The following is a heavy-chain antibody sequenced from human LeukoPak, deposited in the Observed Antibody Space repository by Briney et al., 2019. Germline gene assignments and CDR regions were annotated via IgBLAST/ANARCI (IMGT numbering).Heavy chain of an antibody. Sequence: SQTLSLTCAISGDSVSSSSAAWSWIRQSPSRGLEWLGRTYYRSKWYSEYAVSVKSRITINADTSKNQFSLQLISVTPEDTAVYYCARGFGGYRGYWGQGTLVTVSS. CDR3: ARGFGGYRGY. D-gene: IGHD5-12*01. J-gene: IGHJ4*02. CDR2: TYYRSKWYS. CDR1: GDSVSSSSAA. V-gene: IGHV6-1*01.